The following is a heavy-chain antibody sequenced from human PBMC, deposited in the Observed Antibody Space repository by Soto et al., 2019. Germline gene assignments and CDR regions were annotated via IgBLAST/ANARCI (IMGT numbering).Heavy chain of an antibody. CDR1: GFTFSDYY. J-gene: IGHJ6*02. CDR3: AGEPLEECSGGSGHPYYYYGMDV. D-gene: IGHD2-15*01. V-gene: IGHV3-11*06. Sequence: QVQLVESGGGLVKPGGSLRLSCAASGFTFSDYYMSWIRQAPGKGLEWVSYISSSSSYTNYADSVKGRFTISRDNTKNSQNLKMTRLIAEDTAVYYCAGEPLEECSGGSGHPYYYYGMDVWGQGTTVTVSS. CDR2: ISSSSSYT.